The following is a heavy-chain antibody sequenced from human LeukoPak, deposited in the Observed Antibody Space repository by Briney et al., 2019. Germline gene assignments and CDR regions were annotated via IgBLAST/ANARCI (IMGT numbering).Heavy chain of an antibody. CDR2: IYYSGST. Sequence: SETLSLTCTVSGGSISSYYWSWIRQPPGKGLEWIGYIYYSGSTNYNPSLKSRVTISVDTSKNQFSLKLSSVTAADTAVYYCARVSSSSWYKTYYYGMDVWGQGTTITVSS. J-gene: IGHJ6*02. CDR1: GGSISSYY. V-gene: IGHV4-59*01. D-gene: IGHD6-13*01. CDR3: ARVSSSSWYKTYYYGMDV.